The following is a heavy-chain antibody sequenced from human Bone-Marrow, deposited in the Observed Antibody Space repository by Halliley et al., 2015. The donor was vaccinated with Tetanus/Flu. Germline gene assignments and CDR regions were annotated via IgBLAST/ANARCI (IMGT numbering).Heavy chain of an antibody. Sequence: INPSGGSTKCPQNFQGRVTMTRDTSTSTAYMELSNLRSADTALYYCARDIHGDVDNGNVPIDFWGQGTLVTVSS. D-gene: IGHD4-17*01. CDR3: ARDIHGDVDNGNVPIDF. CDR2: INPSGGST. V-gene: IGHV1-46*01. J-gene: IGHJ4*02.